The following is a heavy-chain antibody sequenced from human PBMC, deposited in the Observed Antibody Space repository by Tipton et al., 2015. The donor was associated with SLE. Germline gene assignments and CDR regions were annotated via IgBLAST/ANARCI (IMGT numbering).Heavy chain of an antibody. V-gene: IGHV4-38-2*02. J-gene: IGHJ4*02. Sequence: TLSLTCTVSGYSISSGYNWGWIRQPPGKGLEWIGSIYHSGSTYYNPSLKSRVTISVDTSKNQFSLKLSSVTAADTAVYYCARAGRAWNLFDYWGQGTLVTVSS. CDR2: IYHSGST. CDR1: GYSISSGYN. CDR3: ARAGRAWNLFDY. D-gene: IGHD1-1*01.